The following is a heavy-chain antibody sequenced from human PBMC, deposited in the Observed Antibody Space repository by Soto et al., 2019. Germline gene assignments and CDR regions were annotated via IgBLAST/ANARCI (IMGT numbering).Heavy chain of an antibody. J-gene: IGHJ6*02. Sequence: QVQLVQSGAEVKKPGASVKVSCKASGYTFTSYGISWVRQAPGQGLEWMGWISAYNGNTNYAQNLQGRVTMTTDTFTRKAYTALRSPRSDDTGVDYRVFDGGRATDYDYGIDVWGQGTTVTVSS. CDR3: VFDGGRATDYDYGIDV. CDR2: ISAYNGNT. V-gene: IGHV1-18*01. CDR1: GYTFTSYG. D-gene: IGHD2-15*01.